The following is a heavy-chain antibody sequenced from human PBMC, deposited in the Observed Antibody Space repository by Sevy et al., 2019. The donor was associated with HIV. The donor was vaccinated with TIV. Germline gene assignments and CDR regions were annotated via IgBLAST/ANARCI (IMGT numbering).Heavy chain of an antibody. CDR3: GRGQGVLLWFGEFPL. CDR1: GFTFSSYV. J-gene: IGHJ4*02. D-gene: IGHD3-10*01. Sequence: GGSLRLSCAASGFTFSSYVMHWVRQAPGKGLEWVAVISYDGSEKYHADSVKGRFTISRDNSKNTLYLQMNSLRTEDTAVYYCGRGQGVLLWFGEFPLWGQGTLVTVSS. CDR2: ISYDGSEK. V-gene: IGHV3-30*04.